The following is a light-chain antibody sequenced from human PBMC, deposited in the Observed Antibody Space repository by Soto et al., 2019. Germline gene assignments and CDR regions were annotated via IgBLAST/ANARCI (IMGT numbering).Light chain of an antibody. V-gene: IGKV3-20*01. Sequence: EIVLTQPPGTLSLSPGERATLSCRASQSVSSSYLAWYQQKPGQAPRLLIYGASSRATGIPDRFSGSRSGTDFTLTISRLEPEDFAVYYCQQYGSSPLTFGGGTKVDIK. CDR3: QQYGSSPLT. CDR1: QSVSSSY. CDR2: GAS. J-gene: IGKJ4*01.